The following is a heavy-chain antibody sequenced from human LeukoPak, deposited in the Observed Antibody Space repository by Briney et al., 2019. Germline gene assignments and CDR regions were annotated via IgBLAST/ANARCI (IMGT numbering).Heavy chain of an antibody. V-gene: IGHV3-7*04. CDR3: ARETEMANLDY. J-gene: IGHJ4*02. CDR2: IKQDGSEK. D-gene: IGHD5-24*01. CDR1: GFTFSSYW. Sequence: GGSLTLSCTASGFTFSSYWMNWVRQAQGKGLEWVANIKQDGSEKYYVDSVKGRFTISRDNAKKSLYLQMNSLRAEDTAVYYCARETEMANLDYWGQGTLVTVSS.